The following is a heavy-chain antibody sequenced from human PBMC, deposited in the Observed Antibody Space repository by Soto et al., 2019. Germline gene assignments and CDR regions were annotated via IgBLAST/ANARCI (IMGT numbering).Heavy chain of an antibody. CDR1: GGSFSCYY. CDR2: VNHSGTT. Sequence: QVQLQQCGAGLLKPSETLSLTCAVYGGSFSCYYWTWIRQSPEKGLEWIGEVNHSGTTYYTPSLKTRVTISVQTPKNQFSLKMSSVTAADTAVYYCARGIGYCSSINCYSARRLRFDSWGQGTLVTVSS. J-gene: IGHJ4*02. V-gene: IGHV4-34*01. D-gene: IGHD2-2*01. CDR3: ARGIGYCSSINCYSARRLRFDS.